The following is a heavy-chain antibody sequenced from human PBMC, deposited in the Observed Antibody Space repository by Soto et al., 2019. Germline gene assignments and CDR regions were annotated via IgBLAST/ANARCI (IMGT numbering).Heavy chain of an antibody. CDR2: IYPGDSDT. Sequence: GESLKISCKGSGYSFGNYGIGWVRQMPGKGLEWMGIIYPGDSDTRYSPSFQGRVTISADKSISTAYLQWSSLKASDTAMYYCARWTRYYDILTGYTNWFDPWGQGTLVTVSS. D-gene: IGHD3-9*01. CDR3: ARWTRYYDILTGYTNWFDP. V-gene: IGHV5-51*01. J-gene: IGHJ5*02. CDR1: GYSFGNYG.